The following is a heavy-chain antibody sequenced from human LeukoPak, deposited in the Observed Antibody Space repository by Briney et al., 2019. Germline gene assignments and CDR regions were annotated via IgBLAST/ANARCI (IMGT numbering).Heavy chain of an antibody. CDR3: ARGFSEDYGDYFDY. Sequence: GGSLRLSCAASGFTFSSYWMSWVRQAPGKGLEWVANIKQDGSEKYYVDSVKGRFTISRDNSKNTLYLQMNSLRADDTAVYYCARGFSEDYGDYFDYWGQGTLVTVSS. CDR2: IKQDGSEK. J-gene: IGHJ4*02. CDR1: GFTFSSYW. D-gene: IGHD4-17*01. V-gene: IGHV3-7*03.